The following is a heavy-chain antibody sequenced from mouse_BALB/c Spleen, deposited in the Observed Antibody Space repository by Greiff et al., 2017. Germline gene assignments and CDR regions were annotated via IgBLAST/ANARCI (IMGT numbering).Heavy chain of an antibody. D-gene: IGHD2-14*01. V-gene: IGHV1-4*02. CDR1: GYTFTSYT. CDR3: ARRAYYRYDFDY. J-gene: IGHJ2*01. Sequence: QVQLQQSAAELARPGASVKMSCKASGYTFTSYTMHWVKQRPGQGLEWIGYINPSSGYTEYNQKFKDKTTLTADKSSSTAYMQLSSLTSEDSAVYYGARRAYYRYDFDYWGQGTTLTVSS. CDR2: INPSSGYT.